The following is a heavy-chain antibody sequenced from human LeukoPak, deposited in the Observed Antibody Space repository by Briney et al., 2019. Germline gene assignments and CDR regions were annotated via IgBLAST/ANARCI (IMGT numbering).Heavy chain of an antibody. D-gene: IGHD1-14*01. CDR3: ARQVFGPLSYYFDY. CDR1: GGSISSSSYY. Sequence: SETLSLTCTVSGGSISSSSYYWGWIRQPPGKGLEWIGSVYYSGNTYYNPSLKSRVTRSVDTSKNQFSLKLSSVTAADTAVYYYARQVFGPLSYYFDYWGQGTLVTVSS. V-gene: IGHV4-39*01. J-gene: IGHJ4*02. CDR2: VYYSGNT.